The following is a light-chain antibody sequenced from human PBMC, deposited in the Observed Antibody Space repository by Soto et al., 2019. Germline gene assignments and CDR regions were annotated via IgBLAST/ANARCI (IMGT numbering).Light chain of an antibody. CDR1: QSISGY. CDR3: QQRASWPLT. Sequence: EMVLTQSAATLSLSPGERATLSCSASQSISGYLAWYQHRPGRAPRLLIYDSSNRATGIPDRFSGRGSGTDFTLTISSLEPEDFAGYYCQQRASWPLTFGGGTALE. J-gene: IGKJ4*01. V-gene: IGKV3-11*01. CDR2: DSS.